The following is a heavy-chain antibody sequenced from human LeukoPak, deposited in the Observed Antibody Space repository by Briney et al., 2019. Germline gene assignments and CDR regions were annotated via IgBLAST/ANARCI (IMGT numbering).Heavy chain of an antibody. D-gene: IGHD6-19*01. CDR2: ISADATTI. Sequence: PGGSLRLSCAASGFTFSSYAMSWVRQAPGKGLEWVSYISADATTIYQADSVKGRFTISRDNAKNSLYLQMNSLPAEDTAVYYCARIHGYSTGWYYFDYWGQGTLVTVSS. J-gene: IGHJ4*02. V-gene: IGHV3-48*01. CDR1: GFTFSSYA. CDR3: ARIHGYSTGWYYFDY.